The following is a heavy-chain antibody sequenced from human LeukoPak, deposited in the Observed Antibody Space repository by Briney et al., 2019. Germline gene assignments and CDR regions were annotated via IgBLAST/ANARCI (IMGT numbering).Heavy chain of an antibody. CDR1: GFTFDDYA. CDR3: AKGLLGGYYDLSSVDY. J-gene: IGHJ4*02. Sequence: AGGSLRLSCAASGFTFDDYAMHWVRQAPGKGLEWVSGISWNSGSIGYADSVKGRFTISRDNAKNSLYLQMNSLRAEDTALYYCAKGLLGGYYDLSSVDYWGQGTQVTVSS. CDR2: ISWNSGSI. D-gene: IGHD3-22*01. V-gene: IGHV3-9*01.